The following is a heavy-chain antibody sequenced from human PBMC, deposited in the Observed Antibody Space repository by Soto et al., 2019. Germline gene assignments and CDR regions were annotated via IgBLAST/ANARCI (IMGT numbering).Heavy chain of an antibody. Sequence: ASVKVSCKAFGYTFTGYYMHWVRQAPRQGFEWMGWIDPNSGGTNYAQKFQGWVTMTRDTSISTAYMELSRLRSDDTAVYYCARPLSPHDYGDYDAFDIWGQGTMVTVSS. J-gene: IGHJ3*02. V-gene: IGHV1-2*04. D-gene: IGHD4-17*01. CDR2: IDPNSGGT. CDR3: ARPLSPHDYGDYDAFDI. CDR1: GYTFTGYY.